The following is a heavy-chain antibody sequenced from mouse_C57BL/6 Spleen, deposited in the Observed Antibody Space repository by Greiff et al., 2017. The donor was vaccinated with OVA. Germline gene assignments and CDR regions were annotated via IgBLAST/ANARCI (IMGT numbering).Heavy chain of an antibody. V-gene: IGHV5-6*02. CDR3: ARSITTVVAYYFDY. CDR2: ISSGGSYT. CDR1: GFTFSSYG. Sequence: DVKLVESGGDLVKPGGSLKLSCAASGFTFSSYGMSWVRQTPDKRLEWVATISSGGSYTYYPDSVKGRFTISRDNAKNTLYLQMSSLKSEDTAMYYCARSITTVVAYYFDYWGQGTTLTVSS. J-gene: IGHJ2*01. D-gene: IGHD1-1*01.